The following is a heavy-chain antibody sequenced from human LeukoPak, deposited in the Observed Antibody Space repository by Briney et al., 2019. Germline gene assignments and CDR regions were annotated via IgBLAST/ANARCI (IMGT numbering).Heavy chain of an antibody. J-gene: IGHJ3*01. CDR3: ARGEWGQGKDPFDV. Sequence: PGRSLRLSCAASGYPFSSYGMHWVRQAPGKGLEWVAVIWYDGSKTYYGDSVKGRFTISRDKSKSTIDLQMNSLRVNDTAVYYCARGEWGQGKDPFDVWGQGTMVTVSS. CDR2: IWYDGSKT. CDR1: GYPFSSYG. V-gene: IGHV3-33*01. D-gene: IGHD3-3*01.